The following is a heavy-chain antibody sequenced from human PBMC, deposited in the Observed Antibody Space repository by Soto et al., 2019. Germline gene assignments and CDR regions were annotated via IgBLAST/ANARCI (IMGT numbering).Heavy chain of an antibody. Sequence: QVQLQESGPGLVKPSETLSLTCAVSGGSMSSYYWSWIRQPPGKRPEWIGYIYYSGYTNYNPSLKSRVTISVDTSKNQFSLKLSSVTAADTXVYYCARDSVGSGYDWGQGTLVTVSS. V-gene: IGHV4-59*01. J-gene: IGHJ4*02. D-gene: IGHD5-12*01. CDR3: ARDSVGSGYD. CDR1: GGSMSSYY. CDR2: IYYSGYT.